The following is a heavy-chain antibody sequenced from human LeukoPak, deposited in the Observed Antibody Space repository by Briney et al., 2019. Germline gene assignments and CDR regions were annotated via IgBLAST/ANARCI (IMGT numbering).Heavy chain of an antibody. V-gene: IGHV3-7*04. CDR1: GFTFSSYW. J-gene: IGHJ5*02. CDR3: AREYGDYANWFDP. D-gene: IGHD4-17*01. Sequence: GGSLRLSCAASGFTFSSYWMSWVRQAPGKGLEWVANIKQDGSEKYYVDSVKGRFTISRDNAKNSLYLQMNSLRAEDTAVYYCAREYGDYANWFDPWGQGTLVTVSS. CDR2: IKQDGSEK.